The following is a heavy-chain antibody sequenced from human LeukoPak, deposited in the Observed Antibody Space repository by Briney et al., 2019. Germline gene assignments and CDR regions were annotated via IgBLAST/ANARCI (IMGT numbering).Heavy chain of an antibody. CDR1: GSTFSSYA. Sequence: PGGSLRLSCAASGSTFSSYATSWVRQAPGKSLEWVGRIRNKPNSYTTKYAASEKGRFTISRDDSKNSLYLQMNSLKTEDTAVYYCARVFFYQVSSGYFNSWGQGTLVTVSS. J-gene: IGHJ5*02. D-gene: IGHD3-22*01. V-gene: IGHV3-72*01. CDR3: ARVFFYQVSSGYFNS. CDR2: IRNKPNSYTT.